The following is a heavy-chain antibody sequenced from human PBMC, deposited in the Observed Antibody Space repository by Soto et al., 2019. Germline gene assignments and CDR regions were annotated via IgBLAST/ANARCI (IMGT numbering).Heavy chain of an antibody. CDR1: GFTFRNYD. V-gene: IGHV3-13*05. Sequence: EVQLVESGGGLVQPGGSLRLSCEASGFTFRNYDMHWVRQGTGKGLEWVSGISAAGDPDYADSVEGRFTISRENAQNSFFLEKNRPRGGGTAVYYRARTCRDFYGFEVWGQGTTVIVSS. CDR3: ARTCRDFYGFEV. J-gene: IGHJ6*02. CDR2: ISAAGDP. D-gene: IGHD3-16*01.